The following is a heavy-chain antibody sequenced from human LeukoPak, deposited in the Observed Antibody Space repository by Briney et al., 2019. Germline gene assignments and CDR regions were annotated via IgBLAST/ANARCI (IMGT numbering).Heavy chain of an antibody. J-gene: IGHJ4*02. CDR3: ARVVGGTYYYDSSAFY. CDR2: ISSSRSTI. V-gene: IGHV3-48*01. D-gene: IGHD3-22*01. Sequence: GGSLRLSCAASGFTFSSYSMNWVRQAPGKGLEWVSYISSSRSTIYYADSVKGRFTISRDNAKNSLYLQMNSLRAEDTAVYYCARVVGGTYYYDSSAFYWGQGTLVTVSS. CDR1: GFTFSSYS.